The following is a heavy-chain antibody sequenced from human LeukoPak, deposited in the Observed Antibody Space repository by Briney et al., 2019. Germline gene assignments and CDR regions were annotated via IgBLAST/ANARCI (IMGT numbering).Heavy chain of an antibody. V-gene: IGHV4-59*01. D-gene: IGHD1-26*01. CDR2: IYYSGST. J-gene: IGHJ4*02. Sequence: SETLSLTCTVSGGSISSYYWSWIRQPPGKGLEWIGYIYYSGSTNYNPSLKSRVTISVDTSKNQFSLKLSSVTAADTAVYYCAREDSGSYYSVYWGQGTLVTVSS. CDR3: AREDSGSYYSVY. CDR1: GGSISSYY.